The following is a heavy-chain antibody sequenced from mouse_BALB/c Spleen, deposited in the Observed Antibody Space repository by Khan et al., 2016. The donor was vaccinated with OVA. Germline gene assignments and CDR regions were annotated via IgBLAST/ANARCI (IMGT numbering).Heavy chain of an antibody. CDR2: IWRVGST. V-gene: IGHV2-2*02. J-gene: IGHJ3*01. CDR1: GFSLTTYG. Sequence: QVQLKESGPGLVQPSQSLSITCTVSGFSLTTYGVHWVRQSPGKGLEWLGVIWRVGSTDYNAAFTSRLSISKDNSKSQVFFKMNSLQTNDTAIYYCARNYDYDEGLTYWGQGTLVTVSA. D-gene: IGHD2-4*01. CDR3: ARNYDYDEGLTY.